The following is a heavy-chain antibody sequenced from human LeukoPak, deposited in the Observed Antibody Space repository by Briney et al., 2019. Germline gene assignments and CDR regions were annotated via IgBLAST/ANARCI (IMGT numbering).Heavy chain of an antibody. CDR3: AKDDSSGYYYGYYFDY. V-gene: IGHV3-74*01. J-gene: IGHJ4*02. CDR1: GFTFSSYW. CDR2: INSDGSST. D-gene: IGHD3-22*01. Sequence: GGSLRLSCAASGFTFSSYWMHWVRQAPGKGLVWVSRINSDGSSTSYADSVKGRFTISRDNAKNTLYLQMNSLRAEDTAVYYCAKDDSSGYYYGYYFDYWGQGTLVTVSS.